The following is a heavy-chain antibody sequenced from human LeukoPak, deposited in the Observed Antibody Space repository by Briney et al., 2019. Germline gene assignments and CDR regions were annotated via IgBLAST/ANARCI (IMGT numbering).Heavy chain of an antibody. CDR2: INWSGGAT. J-gene: IGHJ4*02. Sequence: GGSLRLSCTASGFTFDNYGMSWVRHAPGKGLEWVSGINWSGGATGYADSVKGRFTISRDNAKNSLYLQMNSLRAEDTALYHCARDASSGWYGVIDYWGQGTLVTVSS. CDR1: GFTFDNYG. V-gene: IGHV3-20*01. CDR3: ARDASSGWYGVIDY. D-gene: IGHD6-19*01.